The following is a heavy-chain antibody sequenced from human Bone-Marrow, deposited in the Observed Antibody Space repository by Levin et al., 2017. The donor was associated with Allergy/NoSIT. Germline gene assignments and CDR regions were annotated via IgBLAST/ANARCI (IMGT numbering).Heavy chain of an antibody. CDR3: ARLRGLVVGPFDY. CDR2: VNHVGNT. Sequence: KPSETLSLTCDVFGASFSGYYWSWIRQPPGKGLEWIGEVNHVGNTNYNPSLESRVSVSLDTSTSQFSLKLNSVTAADTAVYFCARLRGLVVGPFDYWGLGVLVTVSS. V-gene: IGHV4-34*01. J-gene: IGHJ4*02. CDR1: GASFSGYY. D-gene: IGHD3-10*01.